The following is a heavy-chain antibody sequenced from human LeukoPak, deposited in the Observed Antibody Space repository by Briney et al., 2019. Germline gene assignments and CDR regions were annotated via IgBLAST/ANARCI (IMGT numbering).Heavy chain of an antibody. CDR1: GRSMNSYY. V-gene: IGHV4-59*08. Sequence: YPSETLSLTCSVSGRSMNSYYWSCIRQSPGKGLEWIGYIYYSGSTNYNPSLKSRVTISVDTSKNQFSLKLSSVTDADTAVYYCVRHVWLQPVDYWGQGTLVTVSS. CDR3: VRHVWLQPVDY. CDR2: IYYSGST. J-gene: IGHJ4*02. D-gene: IGHD3-9*01.